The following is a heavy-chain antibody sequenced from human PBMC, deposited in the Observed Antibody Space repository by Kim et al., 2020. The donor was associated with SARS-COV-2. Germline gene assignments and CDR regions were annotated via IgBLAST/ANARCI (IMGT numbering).Heavy chain of an antibody. CDR1: GFTFSSYA. CDR3: ARGAVWLRYFDWLGPDY. J-gene: IGHJ4*02. Sequence: GGSLRLSCAASGFTFSSYAMHWVRQAPGKGLEWVAVISYDGSNKYYADSVKGRFTISRDNSKNTLYLQMNSLRAEDTAVYYCARGAVWLRYFDWLGPDYWGQGTLVTVSS. D-gene: IGHD3-9*01. V-gene: IGHV3-30*04. CDR2: ISYDGSNK.